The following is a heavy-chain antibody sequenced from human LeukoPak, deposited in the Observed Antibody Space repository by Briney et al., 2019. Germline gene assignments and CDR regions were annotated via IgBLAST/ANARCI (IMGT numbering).Heavy chain of an antibody. CDR1: GFTFSDHY. Sequence: HPGGSLRLSCAASGFTFSDHYMDWVRQAPGKGLEWVGRTRNKANSYITEYAASVEGKFTISRDNSKISLYLQMNSLRAEDTAVYYCARDLSGVTGYTYGRGIDYWGQGTLVTVSS. V-gene: IGHV3-72*01. CDR3: ARDLSGVTGYTYGRGIDY. CDR2: TRNKANSYIT. J-gene: IGHJ4*02. D-gene: IGHD5-18*01.